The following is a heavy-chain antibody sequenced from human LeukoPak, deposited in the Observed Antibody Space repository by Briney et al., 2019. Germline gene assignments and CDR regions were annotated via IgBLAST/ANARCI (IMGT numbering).Heavy chain of an antibody. CDR2: IYTSGST. CDR3: ARSLFDWLFSNWFDP. D-gene: IGHD3-9*01. CDR1: GGSISSYS. V-gene: IGHV4-4*07. J-gene: IGHJ5*02. Sequence: PSETLSLTCTVSGGSISSYSWSWIRQPAGKGLEWIGRIYTSGSTNYNPSLKSRVTMSVDTSKNQFSLKLSSVTAADTAVYYCARSLFDWLFSNWFDPWGQGTLVTVSS.